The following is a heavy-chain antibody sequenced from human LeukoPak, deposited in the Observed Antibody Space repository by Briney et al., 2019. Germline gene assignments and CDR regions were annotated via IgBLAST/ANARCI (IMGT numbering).Heavy chain of an antibody. D-gene: IGHD6-6*01. Sequence: SETLSLTCAVYGVALRGNYWSWLRPPPGQGLEWIGEIKYSGSANYRPSIKSRVTISVDTSKNQFSLKLSSVTAADTAVYYCAGELEPTIAAREAVDYWGQGTLVTVSS. V-gene: IGHV4-34*01. J-gene: IGHJ4*02. CDR3: AGELEPTIAAREAVDY. CDR1: GVALRGNY. CDR2: IKYSGSA.